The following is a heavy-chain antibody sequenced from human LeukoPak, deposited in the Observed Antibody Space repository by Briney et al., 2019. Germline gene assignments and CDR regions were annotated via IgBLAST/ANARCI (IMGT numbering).Heavy chain of an antibody. J-gene: IGHJ2*01. CDR3: ARHKVRGVIGYQTWYFDL. D-gene: IGHD3-10*01. CDR2: IYYSGST. V-gene: IGHV4-59*01. CDR1: GGSISSYY. Sequence: PSETLSLTCTVSGGSISSYYWSWIRQPPGKGLEWIGYIYYSGSTNYNPSLKSRVTISVDTSKNQFSLKLSSVTAADTAVYYCARHKVRGVIGYQTWYFDLWGRGTLVTVSS.